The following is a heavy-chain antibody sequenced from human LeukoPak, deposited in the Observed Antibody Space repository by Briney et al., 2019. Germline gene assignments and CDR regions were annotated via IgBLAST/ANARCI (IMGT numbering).Heavy chain of an antibody. CDR3: ARDLPRAFDI. J-gene: IGHJ3*02. V-gene: IGHV3-48*02. CDR2: ISSSGSTI. CDR1: GFIFNIYS. Sequence: GGSLRLSCAASGFIFNIYSMNWVRQAPGKGLEWVSYISSSGSTIYYAGSVKGRFTISRGNAKNFLYLQMNSLRDEDTAVYYCARDLPRAFDIWGPGTMVTVSS.